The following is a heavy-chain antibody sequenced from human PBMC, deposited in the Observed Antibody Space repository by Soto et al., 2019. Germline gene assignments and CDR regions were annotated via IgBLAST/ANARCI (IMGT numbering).Heavy chain of an antibody. CDR1: GDSVSSNSAA. CDR3: ARSGEQLVPNYGMDV. CDR2: TYYRSKWYN. D-gene: IGHD6-13*01. J-gene: IGHJ6*02. Sequence: SPTLSLPCAISGDSVSSNSAAWHWIRQSPSRGLEWLGRTYYRSKWYNDYAVSVKSRITINPDTSKNQFSLQLNSVTPEYTAVYYCARSGEQLVPNYGMDVCGQGTTVTVSS. V-gene: IGHV6-1*01.